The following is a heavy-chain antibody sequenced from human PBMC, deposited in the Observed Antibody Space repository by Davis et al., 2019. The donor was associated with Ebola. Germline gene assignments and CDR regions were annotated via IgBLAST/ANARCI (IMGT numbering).Heavy chain of an antibody. CDR1: VITFSSYA. D-gene: IGHD3-3*01. V-gene: IGHV3-23*01. CDR2: ISGSGGNT. Sequence: GESLKISCTDSVITFSSYAMTWVRQAPGKGLEWVSAISGSGGNTYYADSVKGRFTISRDNSKKTMYLQMNSLIGEDTAVYYCARSGLSFGVVKYHYGMDAWGKGTTVTVSS. J-gene: IGHJ6*04. CDR3: ARSGLSFGVVKYHYGMDA.